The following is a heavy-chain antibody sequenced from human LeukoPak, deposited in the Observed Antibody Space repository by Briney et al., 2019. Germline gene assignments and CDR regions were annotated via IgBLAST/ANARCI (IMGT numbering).Heavy chain of an antibody. CDR3: AKDQGITIFGVVIITSAFDI. D-gene: IGHD3-3*01. CDR2: IRYDGSNK. CDR1: GFTFSSYG. V-gene: IGHV3-30*02. J-gene: IGHJ3*02. Sequence: TGGSLRLSCAASGFTFSSYGMHWVRQAPGKGLEWVAFIRYDGSNKYYADSVKGRFTISRDNSKNTLYLQMNSLRAEDTAVYYCAKDQGITIFGVVIITSAFDIWGQGTMVTVSS.